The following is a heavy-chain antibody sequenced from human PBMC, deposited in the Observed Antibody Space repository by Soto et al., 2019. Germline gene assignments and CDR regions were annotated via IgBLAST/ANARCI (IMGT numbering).Heavy chain of an antibody. CDR2: MSLGGGT. Sequence: QVQLQQWGAGLLKPSETLSLTCAVYGGFVTSGSYYWSWIRQPPGKGLEWIGEMSLGGGTQFNPSLTSRVTIAVDTTKNQFTLKMSSVTAAHTALYYCARVERGTATTGVDAFDIWGPGTMVTVSS. D-gene: IGHD1-1*01. CDR1: GGFVTSGSYY. CDR3: ARVERGTATTGVDAFDI. V-gene: IGHV4-34*01. J-gene: IGHJ3*02.